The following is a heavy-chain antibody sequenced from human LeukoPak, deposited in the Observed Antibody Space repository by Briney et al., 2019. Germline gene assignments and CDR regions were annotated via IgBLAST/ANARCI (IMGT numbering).Heavy chain of an antibody. CDR3: AKEGRGYSGYDYYMDV. Sequence: GGSLRLSCAASGFTFKNYAMYWVRQAPGKGLEWVSAIIESGESTYYTDSVKGRFTISRDNSKNTLYLQMNSLRAEDTAFYYCAKEGRGYSGYDYYMDVWGKGTTVTISS. CDR2: IIESGEST. V-gene: IGHV3-23*01. J-gene: IGHJ6*03. CDR1: GFTFKNYA. D-gene: IGHD5-12*01.